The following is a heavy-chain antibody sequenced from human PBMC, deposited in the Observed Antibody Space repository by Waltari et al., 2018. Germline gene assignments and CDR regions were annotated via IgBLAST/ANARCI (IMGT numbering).Heavy chain of an antibody. CDR3: ARVANSGYDDRGHFDF. J-gene: IGHJ4*02. V-gene: IGHV4-59*01. Sequence: QVQLLESGPGLVKPSETLSLTCTVSGGALDTYYWSWIRQPPGKGLEWIAYMFHTGSTNSNPSLKSRVTMSVDTSKNQFSLKLSSVTAADTAVYFCARVANSGYDDRGHFDFWGQGTLVTVSS. CDR2: MFHTGST. CDR1: GGALDTYY. D-gene: IGHD5-12*01.